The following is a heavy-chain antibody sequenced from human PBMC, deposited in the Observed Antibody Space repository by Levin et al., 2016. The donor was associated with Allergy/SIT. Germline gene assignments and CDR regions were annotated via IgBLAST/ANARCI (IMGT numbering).Heavy chain of an antibody. J-gene: IGHJ3*02. CDR1: GGSISSYY. D-gene: IGHD6-19*01. Sequence: SETLSLTCTVSGGSISSYYWSWIRQPPGKGLEWIGYIYYSGSTNYNPSLKSRVTISVDTSKNQFSLKLSSVTAADTAVYYCARQWLDAFDIWGQGTMVTVSS. CDR3: ARQWLDAFDI. CDR2: IYYSGST. V-gene: IGHV4-59*01.